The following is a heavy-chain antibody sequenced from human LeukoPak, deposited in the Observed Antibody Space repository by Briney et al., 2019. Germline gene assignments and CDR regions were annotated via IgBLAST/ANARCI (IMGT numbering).Heavy chain of an antibody. CDR3: AKDLATGYSSGWYDY. J-gene: IGHJ4*02. CDR1: GFTFDNYG. Sequence: GGSLRLSCAASGFTFDNYGMSWVSQPSGKWLEWVSSISGSGGSTYYADSVKGRFVISRDNSKNTLYLQMNSLRAEDTAGYYCAKDLATGYSSGWYDYWGQGTLVTVSS. CDR2: ISGSGGST. D-gene: IGHD6-19*01. V-gene: IGHV3-23*01.